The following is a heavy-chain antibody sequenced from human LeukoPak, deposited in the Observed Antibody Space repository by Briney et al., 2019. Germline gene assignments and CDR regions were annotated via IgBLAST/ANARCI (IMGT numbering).Heavy chain of an antibody. J-gene: IGHJ4*02. CDR3: ARGLDDYIWGSYRYTRTIRFDY. V-gene: IGHV4-34*01. D-gene: IGHD3-16*02. Sequence: PSETLSLTCAVYGGSSSGYYWSWIRQPPGKGLKWIGEINHSGSTNYNPSLKSRVTISVDTSKNQFSLKLSSVTAADTAVYYCARGLDDYIWGSYRYTRTIRFDYWGQGTLVTVSS. CDR2: INHSGST. CDR1: GGSSSGYY.